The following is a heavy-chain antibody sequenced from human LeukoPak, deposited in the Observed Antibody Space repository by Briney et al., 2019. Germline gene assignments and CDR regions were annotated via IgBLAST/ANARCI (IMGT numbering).Heavy chain of an antibody. CDR3: AIDGGYDYVWGSYRYEDY. J-gene: IGHJ4*02. CDR1: GYTFTSYG. Sequence: ASVKVSCKASGYTFTSYGTSWVRQAPGQGLEWMGWIIAYNGNTNYAQKLQGRVTMTTDTSASTAYMELRSLRSDDTAVYYCAIDGGYDYVWGSYRYEDYWGQGTLVTVSS. D-gene: IGHD3-16*02. V-gene: IGHV1-18*01. CDR2: IIAYNGNT.